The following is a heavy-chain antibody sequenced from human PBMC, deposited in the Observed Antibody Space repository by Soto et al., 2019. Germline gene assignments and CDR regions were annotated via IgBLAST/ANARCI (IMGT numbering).Heavy chain of an antibody. J-gene: IGHJ5*02. CDR2: TYFRPKWYN. CDR1: GDSVSSNTAS. CDR3: AKGDNLGPKTGYAFDP. Sequence: PSETLSLTCAISGDSVSSNTASWNWIRQSPSRGLEWLGRTYFRPKWYNDYAVSVKSRIIINPDTSNNQFSLQLNSVTPEETAVYFCAKGDNLGPKTGYAFDPWGQGIMVTVSS. V-gene: IGHV6-1*01. D-gene: IGHD5-12*01.